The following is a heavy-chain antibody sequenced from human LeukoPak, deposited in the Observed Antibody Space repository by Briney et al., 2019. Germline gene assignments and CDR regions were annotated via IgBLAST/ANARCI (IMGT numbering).Heavy chain of an antibody. J-gene: IGHJ6*02. CDR2: IGSDGSGT. CDR3: TRVQAGRSGLMDV. CDR1: GFSLSGYW. V-gene: IGHV3-74*03. D-gene: IGHD2-8*02. Sequence: PGGSLRLSCAASGFSLSGYWMHWVRQIPGKGLMWVARIGSDGSGTTYADPVKGRFTISRDNSKSTLYLQMNSLRDEDAAVYHCTRVQAGRSGLMDVWGRGTTVTVSS.